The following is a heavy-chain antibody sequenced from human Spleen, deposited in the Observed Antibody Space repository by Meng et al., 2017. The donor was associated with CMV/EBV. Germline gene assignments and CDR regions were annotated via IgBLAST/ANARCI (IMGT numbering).Heavy chain of an antibody. D-gene: IGHD2-2*01. CDR1: GVTFSDYY. CDR2: ISSSGSTI. J-gene: IGHJ5*02. V-gene: IGHV3-11*04. Sequence: ASGVTFSDYYMSWIRQAPGKGLEWVSYISSSGSTIYYADSVKGRFTISRDNAKNSLYLQMNSLRAEDTAVYYCARDESSTVGWFDPWGQGTLVTVSS. CDR3: ARDESSTVGWFDP.